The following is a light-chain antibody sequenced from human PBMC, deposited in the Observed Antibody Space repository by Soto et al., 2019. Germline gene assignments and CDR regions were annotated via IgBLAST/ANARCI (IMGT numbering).Light chain of an antibody. V-gene: IGLV1-51*02. J-gene: IGLJ1*01. CDR3: GTWDSSLNIFV. CDR1: SSNIGNYY. CDR2: END. Sequence: QSALAQPPSVSAAPGQKVTMSCSGGSSNIGNYYVSWHQQLPGTAPKLVIYENDKRPSGIPDRFSGSKSGTSATLGITGLLTGDEADYDCGTWDSSLNIFVFGTGTKVPVL.